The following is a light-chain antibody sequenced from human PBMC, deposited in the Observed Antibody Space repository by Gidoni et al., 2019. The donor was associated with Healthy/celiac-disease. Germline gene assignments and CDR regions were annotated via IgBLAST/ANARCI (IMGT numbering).Light chain of an antibody. V-gene: IGKV1-39*01. CDR2: AAS. Sequence: DIQMTQSPSSLSASVGDRVTITCRASQSISSYLNWYQQKPGKAPKLLIYAASSLQSGVPSRFSGSGSGTDFTLTISSLQPEYLATYYCQQSYSTPPWTFGQGTKVEIK. J-gene: IGKJ1*01. CDR3: QQSYSTPPWT. CDR1: QSISSY.